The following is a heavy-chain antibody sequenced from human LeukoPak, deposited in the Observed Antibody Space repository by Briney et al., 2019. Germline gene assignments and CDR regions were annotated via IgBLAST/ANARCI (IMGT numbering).Heavy chain of an antibody. CDR2: IYHSGST. D-gene: IGHD3-3*01. CDR3: ARGPIGVVITDY. V-gene: IGHV4-38-2*01. J-gene: IGHJ4*02. Sequence: SETLSLTCAVSGYSISSGYYWGWIRQPPGKGLEWIGSIYHSGSTYYNPSLKSRVTISVDTSKNQFSLKLSSVTAADTAVYYCARGPIGVVITDYWGQGTPVTVSS. CDR1: GYSISSGYY.